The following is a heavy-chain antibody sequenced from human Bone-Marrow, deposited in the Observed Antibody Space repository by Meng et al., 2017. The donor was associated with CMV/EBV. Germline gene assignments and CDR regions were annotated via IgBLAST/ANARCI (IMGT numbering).Heavy chain of an antibody. CDR3: ARDFTAGYDFWSGQLNWFDP. D-gene: IGHD3-3*01. CDR1: GGTFSSYA. V-gene: IGHV1-69*05. CDR2: IIPIFGTA. J-gene: IGHJ5*01. Sequence: SVKVSCKASGGTFSSYAISWVRQAPGQGLEWMGGIIPIFGTANYAQKFQGRVTITTDESTSTAYMELSSLRSEDTAVYYCARDFTAGYDFWSGQLNWFDPWGQGTTVTVSS.